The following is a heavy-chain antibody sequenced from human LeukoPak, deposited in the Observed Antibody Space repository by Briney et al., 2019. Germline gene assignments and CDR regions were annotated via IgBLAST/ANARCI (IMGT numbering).Heavy chain of an antibody. Sequence: ASVKVSCKASGYTFTSYGISWVRQAPGQGLEWMGCISAYNGNTNYAQKLQGRVTMTTDTSTSTAYMELRSLRSDDTAVYYCARDVLYYYDSRGWFDPWGQGTLVTVSS. CDR3: ARDVLYYYDSRGWFDP. J-gene: IGHJ5*02. D-gene: IGHD3-22*01. CDR2: ISAYNGNT. V-gene: IGHV1-18*01. CDR1: GYTFTSYG.